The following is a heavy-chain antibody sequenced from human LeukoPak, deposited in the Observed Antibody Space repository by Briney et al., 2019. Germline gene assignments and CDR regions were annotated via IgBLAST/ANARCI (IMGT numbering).Heavy chain of an antibody. CDR3: ARGTWSDY. D-gene: IGHD1-1*01. Sequence: GGSLRLSCAAPGFTFNDYWMTWVRQAPGKGLEWVANIKEDGTEKSYVDSVKGRFTISRDNVKKSLYLEMNRLRVEDTAVYYCARGTWSDYWGQGTQVTVSS. CDR2: IKEDGTEK. CDR1: GFTFNDYW. J-gene: IGHJ4*02. V-gene: IGHV3-7*01.